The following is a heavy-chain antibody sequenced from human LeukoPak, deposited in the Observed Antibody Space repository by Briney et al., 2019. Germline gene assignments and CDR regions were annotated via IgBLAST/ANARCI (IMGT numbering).Heavy chain of an antibody. Sequence: GGSLRLSCAASGFAFSSYEMNWVRQAPGKGLEWVPYISSSGSTIYYADSVKGRFTISRDNAKNSLYLQMNSLRVEDTAVYYCARDGRRGVVTQGGYFDYWGQGTLVTVSS. CDR3: ARDGRRGVVTQGGYFDY. D-gene: IGHD4-23*01. V-gene: IGHV3-48*03. J-gene: IGHJ4*02. CDR1: GFAFSSYE. CDR2: ISSSGSTI.